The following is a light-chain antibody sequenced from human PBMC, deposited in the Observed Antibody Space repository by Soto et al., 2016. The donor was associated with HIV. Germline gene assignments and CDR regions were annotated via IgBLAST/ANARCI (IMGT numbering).Light chain of an antibody. CDR3: QVWDNDSNQNWV. CDR2: DDS. Sequence: SYVLTQPPSVSVAPGSTASITCGGNNIGSKSVHWYQQKPGQAPVLVVYDDSDRPSGIPDRFSGSNSGNTATLTITRAEAGDEADYYCQVWDNDSNQNWVFGGGTKLTVL. J-gene: IGLJ3*02. CDR1: NIGSKS. V-gene: IGLV3-21*03.